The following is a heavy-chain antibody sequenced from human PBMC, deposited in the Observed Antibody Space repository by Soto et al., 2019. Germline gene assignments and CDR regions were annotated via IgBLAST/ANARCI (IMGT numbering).Heavy chain of an antibody. Sequence: SVKVSCKASGGTFSNYAISWVRQAPGQGLEWMGGIIPIFGSAKHAQKFQGRVTITADESTSSAYMELSSLRSEDTAVYYCARGAVVVPNGLIAGMDVWGLGTTVTVSS. CDR2: IIPIFGSA. V-gene: IGHV1-69*13. J-gene: IGHJ6*02. CDR1: GGTFSNYA. D-gene: IGHD2-15*01. CDR3: ARGAVVVPNGLIAGMDV.